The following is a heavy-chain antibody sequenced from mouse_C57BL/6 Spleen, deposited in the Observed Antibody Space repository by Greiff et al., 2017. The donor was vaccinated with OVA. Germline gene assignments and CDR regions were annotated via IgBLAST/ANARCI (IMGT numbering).Heavy chain of an antibody. CDR1: GYTFTSYW. V-gene: IGHV1-69*01. Sequence: QVQLQQPGAELVMPGASVKLSCKASGYTFTSYWMHWVKQRPGQGLEWIGEFDPSDSYTNYNQKFKGKSTLTVDKSSSTAYMQLSSLTSEDSTGYYCARDTAKTDWYFGVWGTGTTVTVSS. CDR2: FDPSDSYT. CDR3: ARDTAKTDWYFGV. J-gene: IGHJ1*03.